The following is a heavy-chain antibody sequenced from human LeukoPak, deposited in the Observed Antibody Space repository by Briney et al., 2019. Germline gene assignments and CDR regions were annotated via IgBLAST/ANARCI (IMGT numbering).Heavy chain of an antibody. CDR1: GGSISSYY. Sequence: SETLSLTCTVSGGSISSYYWSWIRQPPGKGLEWIGYIYYSGSTNYNPSLKSRVTISVDTSKNQFSLKLSSVTAADTAVYYCARVNLWFGESYYFDYWGQGTLVTVSS. CDR3: ARVNLWFGESYYFDY. D-gene: IGHD3-10*01. V-gene: IGHV4-59*08. J-gene: IGHJ4*02. CDR2: IYYSGST.